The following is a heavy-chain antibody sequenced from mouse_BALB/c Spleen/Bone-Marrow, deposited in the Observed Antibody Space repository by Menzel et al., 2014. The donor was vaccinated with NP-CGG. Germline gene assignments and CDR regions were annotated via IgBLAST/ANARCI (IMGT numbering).Heavy chain of an antibody. J-gene: IGHJ1*01. CDR1: GLTFTDYY. V-gene: IGHV7-3*02. CDR3: ARDINDNYNWYFDV. CDR2: IRNKANGYTT. Sequence: EVKLMESGGGLVQPGGSLRLSCATSGLTFTDYYMSWVRQPPGKALEWLGFIRNKANGYTTEYSASVKGRFTISRDNSQSILYLQMNTLRAEDSATYFCARDINDNYNWYFDVWGAGTTVTVSS. D-gene: IGHD2-1*01.